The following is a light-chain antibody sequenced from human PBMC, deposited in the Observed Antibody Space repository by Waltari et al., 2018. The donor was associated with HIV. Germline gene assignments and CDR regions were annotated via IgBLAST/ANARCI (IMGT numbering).Light chain of an antibody. CDR2: ANT. CDR3: QSYDSSLSGYVV. CDR1: SSNIGADYD. V-gene: IGLV1-40*01. Sequence: QSVLTQPPSVSGAPGQRVTISCTGSSSNIGADYDVHWYQHLPGTAPKLLIYANTHRPSGVPDRFAGSKSGTSASLAITGLQAEDEAEYSCQSYDSSLSGYVVFGGGTKLTVL. J-gene: IGLJ2*01.